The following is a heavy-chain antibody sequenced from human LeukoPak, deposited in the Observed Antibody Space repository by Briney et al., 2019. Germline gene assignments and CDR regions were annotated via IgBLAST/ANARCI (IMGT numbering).Heavy chain of an antibody. V-gene: IGHV3-9*01. CDR3: AKDLESIYYYGMDV. J-gene: IGHJ6*02. Sequence: PGGSLRLSCAASGFTFSSYWMSWVRQAPGKGLEWVSGISWNSGSIGYADSVKGRFTISRDNAKNSLYLQMNSLRAEDTALYYCAKDLESIYYYGMDVWGQGTTVTVSS. CDR2: ISWNSGSI. CDR1: GFTFSSYW.